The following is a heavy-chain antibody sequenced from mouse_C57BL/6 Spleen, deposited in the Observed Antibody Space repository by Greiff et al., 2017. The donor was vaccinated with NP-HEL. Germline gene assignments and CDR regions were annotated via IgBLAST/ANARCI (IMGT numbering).Heavy chain of an antibody. V-gene: IGHV1-19*01. J-gene: IGHJ2*01. Sequence: EVQLQQSGPVLVKPGASVKMSCKASGYTFTDYYMNWVKQSHGKSLEWIGVINPYNGGTSYNQKFKGKATLTVDKSSSTAYMELNRLTYEDSAVNKGEREKNFFDYWGQGTTLTVSS. CDR2: INPYNGGT. CDR1: GYTFTDYY. CDR3: EREKNFFDY.